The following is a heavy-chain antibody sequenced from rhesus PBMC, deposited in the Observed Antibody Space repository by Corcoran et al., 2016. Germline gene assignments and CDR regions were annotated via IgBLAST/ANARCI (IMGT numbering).Heavy chain of an antibody. CDR2: IYGGSGTT. D-gene: IGHD4-23*01. CDR3: TRSTVTIDY. V-gene: IGHV4-147*01. CDR1: GGSIRSNY. J-gene: IGHJ4*01. Sequence: QVQLQESGPGLVKPSETLSLTCAVSGGSIRSNYWTWIRQSPGKGLEWSGYIYGGSGTTNYNPALKSRVTISTDTSKNQFSLKLNSVTAADTAVYYCTRSTVTIDYWGQGVLVTVSS.